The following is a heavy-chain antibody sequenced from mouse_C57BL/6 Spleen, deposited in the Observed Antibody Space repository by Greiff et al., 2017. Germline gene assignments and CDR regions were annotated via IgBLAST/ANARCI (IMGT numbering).Heavy chain of an antibody. CDR1: GYTFTSYW. V-gene: IGHV1-55*01. J-gene: IGHJ4*01. Sequence: QVQLQQPGAELVKPGASVKMSCKASGYTFTSYWITWVKQRPGQGLEWIGDIYPGSGSTNYNEKFKSKATLTVDTSSSTAYMQLSSLTSEDAAVDYCARGGYYYAMDDWGQGTSVTVAS. CDR3: ARGGYYYAMDD. CDR2: IYPGSGST.